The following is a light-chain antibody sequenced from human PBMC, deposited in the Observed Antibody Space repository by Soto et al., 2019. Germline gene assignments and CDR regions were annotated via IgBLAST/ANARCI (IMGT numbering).Light chain of an antibody. V-gene: IGLV2-8*01. CDR2: DVT. CDR1: SSDVGGYDY. J-gene: IGLJ2*01. CDR3: TSYAGSNNFVV. Sequence: QSALTQPPSASGSPGQSVTISCTGTSSDVGGYDYVSWYQQHPGKAPKLLIYDVTERPSGVPDRFSGSKSGNTASLTVSGLQAEDEADYYCTSYAGSNNFVVFGGGTQLT.